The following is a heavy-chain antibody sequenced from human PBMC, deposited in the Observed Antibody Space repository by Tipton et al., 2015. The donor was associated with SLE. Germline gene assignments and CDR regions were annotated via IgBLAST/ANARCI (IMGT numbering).Heavy chain of an antibody. D-gene: IGHD3-22*01. J-gene: IGHJ4*02. CDR3: ASETFFRDSSDYYPGHD. CDR2: IIPVVGTP. CDR1: GGTFSNFA. Sequence: QLVQSGPEVKKPGSSVKVSCKASGGTFSNFAFNWVRQAPGLGLEWLGGIIPVVGTPNYEQTFQGRLTITVDDSTRTAYMELNSLRSEDTAVYYCASETFFRDSSDYYPGHDCGQGTLVAVSS. V-gene: IGHV1-69*01.